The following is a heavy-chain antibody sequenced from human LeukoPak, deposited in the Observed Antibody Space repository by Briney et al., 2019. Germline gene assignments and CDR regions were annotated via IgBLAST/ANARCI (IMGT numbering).Heavy chain of an antibody. CDR1: GFTVSSNY. D-gene: IGHD1-26*01. V-gene: IGHV3-11*04. CDR3: AKGRSGSYPDY. Sequence: GGSLRLSCAASGFTVSSNYMSWVRQAPGKGLEWVSYISSSGSTIYYADSVKGRFTISRDNAKNTLYLQMNSLRAEDTAVYYCAKGRSGSYPDYWGQGTLVTVSS. J-gene: IGHJ4*02. CDR2: ISSSGSTI.